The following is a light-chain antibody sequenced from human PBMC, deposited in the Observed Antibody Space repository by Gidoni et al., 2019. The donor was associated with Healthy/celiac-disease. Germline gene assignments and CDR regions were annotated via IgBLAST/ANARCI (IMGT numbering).Light chain of an antibody. CDR1: ALPKQY. V-gene: IGLV3-25*03. Sequence: SYELPQPPSVSVSPGQTARITCSGDALPKQYASWYQQKPGQAPVLVIYKDSERPSGIPERFSGSSSGTTVTLTISGVQAEDEADYYCQSADSSGTYPQVFGGGTKLTVL. CDR2: KDS. J-gene: IGLJ2*01. CDR3: QSADSSGTYPQV.